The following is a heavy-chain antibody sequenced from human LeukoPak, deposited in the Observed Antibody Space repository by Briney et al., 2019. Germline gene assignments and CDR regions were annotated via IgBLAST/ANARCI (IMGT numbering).Heavy chain of an antibody. CDR1: GFTFSNYG. CDR3: ARDGSVGATGI. Sequence: PGGSLRLSCAASGFTFSNYGMHWVRQAPGKGLEWVANIKQDGSEKYYVDSVKGRFTISRDNAKNSLYLQMNSLRAEDTAVYYCARDGSVGATGIWGQGTLVTVSS. J-gene: IGHJ4*02. CDR2: IKQDGSEK. D-gene: IGHD1-26*01. V-gene: IGHV3-7*01.